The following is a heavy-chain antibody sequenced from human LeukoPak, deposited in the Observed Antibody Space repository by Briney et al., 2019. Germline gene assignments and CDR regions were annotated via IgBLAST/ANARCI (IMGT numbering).Heavy chain of an antibody. CDR3: ARDLYSSGGDY. CDR2: ISASGGST. J-gene: IGHJ4*02. CDR1: GSTFSNLA. V-gene: IGHV3-23*01. Sequence: PGGSLRLSCAASGSTFSNLAMSWVRQAPGKGLEWLSLISASGGSTYYAASVKGRFTISRDNSKNTLYLQMNSLRAEDTALYYCARDLYSSGGDYWGQGTLVTVSS. D-gene: IGHD6-19*01.